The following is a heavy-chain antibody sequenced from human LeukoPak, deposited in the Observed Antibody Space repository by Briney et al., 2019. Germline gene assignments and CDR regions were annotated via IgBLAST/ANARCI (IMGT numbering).Heavy chain of an antibody. Sequence: ASVKVSCKASGYTFTSYYMHWVRQAPGQGLEWMGIINPSGGSTSYAQKFQGRVTMTRDTSTSTVYMELSSLRSEDTAVYYCARATNGGYSYVPPVYWGQGTLVTVSS. J-gene: IGHJ4*02. D-gene: IGHD5-18*01. CDR3: ARATNGGYSYVPPVY. V-gene: IGHV1-46*03. CDR1: GYTFTSYY. CDR2: INPSGGST.